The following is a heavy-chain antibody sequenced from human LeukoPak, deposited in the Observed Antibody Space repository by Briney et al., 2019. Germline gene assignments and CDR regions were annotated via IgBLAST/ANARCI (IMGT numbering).Heavy chain of an antibody. CDR1: GYSFTSYW. J-gene: IGHJ5*02. V-gene: IGHV5-51*01. Sequence: GESLKISYKGSGYSFTSYWIGWVRQMPGKGLEWMGIIYPGDSDTRYSPSFQGQVTISADKSISTAYLQWSSLKASDTAMYYCARRISLATAGTVYWFDPWGQGTLVTVSS. CDR2: IYPGDSDT. D-gene: IGHD6-13*01. CDR3: ARRISLATAGTVYWFDP.